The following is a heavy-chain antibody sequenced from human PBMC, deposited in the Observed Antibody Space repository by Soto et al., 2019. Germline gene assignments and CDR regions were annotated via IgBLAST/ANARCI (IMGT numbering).Heavy chain of an antibody. CDR2: ISAYNGNT. D-gene: IGHD3-9*01. CDR1: GYTSPSYG. Sequence: AAVKVSCKASGYTSPSYGISWVRQAPGQGLEWMGWISAYNGNTNYAQKLQGRVTMTTVTSTSTAYMELRSLRSDDTAVYYCATNVLRYFDWLSPDNWFDPWGQGTLVTVSS. J-gene: IGHJ5*02. CDR3: ATNVLRYFDWLSPDNWFDP. V-gene: IGHV1-18*01.